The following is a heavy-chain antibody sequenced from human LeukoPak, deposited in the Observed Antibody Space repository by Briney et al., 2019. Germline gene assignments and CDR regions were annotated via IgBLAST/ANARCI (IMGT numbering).Heavy chain of an antibody. J-gene: IGHJ4*02. Sequence: GASVKVSCKASGYTFNTYEIAWVRQAPGQGLEWMGWINTYNGNTNYAQKVQGRVTMTTDTSTSPGSMELRNLRSDDTAVYYCARLAVGSSWFHDYWGQGTLVTVSS. CDR3: ARLAVGSSWFHDY. V-gene: IGHV1-18*01. D-gene: IGHD6-13*01. CDR2: INTYNGNT. CDR1: GYTFNTYE.